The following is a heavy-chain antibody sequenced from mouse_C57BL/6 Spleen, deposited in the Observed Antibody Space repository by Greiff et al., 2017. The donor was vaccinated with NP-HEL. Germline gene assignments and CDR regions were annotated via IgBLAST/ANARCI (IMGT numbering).Heavy chain of an antibody. CDR1: GFTFSSYG. CDR2: ISSGGSYT. Sequence: EVQWVESGGDLVKPGGSLKLSCAASGFTFSSYGMSWVRQTPDKRLEWVATISSGGSYTYYPDSVKGRFTISRDNAKNTLYLQMSSLKSEDTAMYYCARHEGTLLDVWGTGTTVTVSS. J-gene: IGHJ1*03. D-gene: IGHD2-14*01. V-gene: IGHV5-6*01. CDR3: ARHEGTLLDV.